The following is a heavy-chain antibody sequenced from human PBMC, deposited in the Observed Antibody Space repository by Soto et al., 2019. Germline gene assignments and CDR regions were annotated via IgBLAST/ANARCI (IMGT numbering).Heavy chain of an antibody. V-gene: IGHV1-69*13. Sequence: SVKVSFKASGGTFGSYAISWVRQAPGQGLEWMGGIIPIPGTANYAQKFQGRVTIAADESTSTAYMELNSLRAEDTAVYYCARGRLISLYYFDYWGQGTLVTVSS. CDR3: ARGRLISLYYFDY. D-gene: IGHD2-15*01. CDR2: IIPIPGTA. CDR1: GGTFGSYA. J-gene: IGHJ4*02.